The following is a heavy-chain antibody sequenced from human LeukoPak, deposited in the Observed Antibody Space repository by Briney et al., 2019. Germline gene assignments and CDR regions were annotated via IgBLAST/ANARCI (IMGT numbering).Heavy chain of an antibody. V-gene: IGHV4-59*01. Sequence: SETLSLTCTVSGGSISSYYWSWIRQPPGKGLEWIGYIYYSGSTNYNPSLKSRVTISVDTSRNQFSLKLRSVTAADTAVYYCARDGGYCSSTNCYDYWGQGTLVTVSS. D-gene: IGHD2-2*03. CDR3: ARDGGYCSSTNCYDY. CDR1: GGSISSYY. J-gene: IGHJ4*02. CDR2: IYYSGST.